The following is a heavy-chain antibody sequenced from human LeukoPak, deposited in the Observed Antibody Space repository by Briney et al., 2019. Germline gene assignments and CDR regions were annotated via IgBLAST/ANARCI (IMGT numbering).Heavy chain of an antibody. CDR3: VKSGYAHFDY. D-gene: IGHD5-12*01. CDR2: ISWNSGSI. J-gene: IGHJ4*02. CDR1: GFTFDDYA. V-gene: IGHV3-9*01. Sequence: GGSLRLSCAASGFTFDDYAMHWVRQAPGKGLEWVSGISWNSGSIGYADSVKGRFTISRDNAKNSLYLQMNSLRAEDTALYYCVKSGYAHFDYWGQGTLVTVSS.